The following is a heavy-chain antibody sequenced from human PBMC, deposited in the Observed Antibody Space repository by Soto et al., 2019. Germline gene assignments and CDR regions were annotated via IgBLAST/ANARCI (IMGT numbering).Heavy chain of an antibody. J-gene: IGHJ5*02. V-gene: IGHV1-3*01. CDR1: GYTFTSYG. CDR3: VRRHVSATGIDWFDP. Sequence: QVQLVQSGTEVKKPGASVKVSCKASGYTFTSYGIHWVRQAPGQRLERMGWINAANGDTKYSPKFQGRVTITSDTSASTAYMELSSLRSEDTAVFYCVRRHVSATGIDWFDPWGQGTLVTVSS. D-gene: IGHD6-13*01. CDR2: INAANGDT.